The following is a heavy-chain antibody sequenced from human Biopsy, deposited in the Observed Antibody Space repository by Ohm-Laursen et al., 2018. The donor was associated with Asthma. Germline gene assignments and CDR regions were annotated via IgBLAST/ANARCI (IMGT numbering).Heavy chain of an antibody. CDR2: ISYDGSSI. CDR1: RFTYE. CDR3: AREGVAGTHIED. Sequence: SLRLSCTASRFTYEMHCVRQAPGKGLERVAVISYDGSSIYYADSVKGRFTISRDNSKNTLSLQMNSLTAEDTAVYYCAREGVAGTHIEDWGQGTLVTVSS. J-gene: IGHJ4*02. D-gene: IGHD6-19*01. V-gene: IGHV3-30-3*01.